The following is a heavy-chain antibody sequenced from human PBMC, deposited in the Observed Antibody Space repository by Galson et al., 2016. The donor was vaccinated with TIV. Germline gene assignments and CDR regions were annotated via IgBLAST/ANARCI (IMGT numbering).Heavy chain of an antibody. CDR1: GFTFTNSA. D-gene: IGHD2-21*01. V-gene: IGHV1-58*01. Sequence: SVKVSCKASGFTFTNSAVQWVRQARGQPLEWIGWIVVASGNTNYAQKFQERITITRDMSTRTAYLDLSSLRVEDTAVYYCVVGVETYCSGGDCYHSDEYFQHWGQGTLLTVSS. CDR3: VVGVETYCSGGDCYHSDEYFQH. CDR2: IVVASGNT. J-gene: IGHJ1*01.